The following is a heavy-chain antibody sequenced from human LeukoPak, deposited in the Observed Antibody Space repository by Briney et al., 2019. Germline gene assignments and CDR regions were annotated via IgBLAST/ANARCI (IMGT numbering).Heavy chain of an antibody. CDR1: GLSFSNYA. CDR2: ITGTSGRT. J-gene: IGHJ4*02. V-gene: IGHV3-23*01. D-gene: IGHD6-13*01. Sequence: GGSLRPSCEASGLSFSNYAMAWVRQAPGKGLEWVSLITGTSGRTYYAASVKGRFTISRDNSKNMLYLQMNSLRAEDTALYYCAKDHVNAGHLEYWGQGTLVTVS. CDR3: AKDHVNAGHLEY.